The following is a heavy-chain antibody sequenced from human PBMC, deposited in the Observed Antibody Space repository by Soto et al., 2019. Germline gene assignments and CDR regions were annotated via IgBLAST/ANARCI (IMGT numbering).Heavy chain of an antibody. D-gene: IGHD2-21*02. J-gene: IGHJ4*02. CDR2: IIPIFGTA. V-gene: IGHV1-69*13. Sequence: VASVKVSCKASGYTFTSYYMHWVRQAPGQGLEWMGGIIPIFGTANYAQKFQGRVTITADVSTSTAYMELSSLRSEDTAVYYCARAVSRKVTYYFDYWGQGTLVTVSS. CDR3: ARAVSRKVTYYFDY. CDR1: GYTFTSYY.